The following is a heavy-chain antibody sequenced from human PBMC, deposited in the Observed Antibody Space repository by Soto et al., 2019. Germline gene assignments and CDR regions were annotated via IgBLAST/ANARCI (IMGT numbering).Heavy chain of an antibody. V-gene: IGHV4-59*01. CDR1: GGSISSYY. CDR2: IYYSGST. CDR3: ARDGVVPAAI. Sequence: PSETLSLTCTVSGGSISSYYWSWIRQPPGKGLEWIGYIYYSGSTNYNPFLKSRVTISVDTSKNQFSLKLSSVTAADTAVYYCARDGVVPAAIWGQGTLVTVSS. D-gene: IGHD2-2*01. J-gene: IGHJ4*02.